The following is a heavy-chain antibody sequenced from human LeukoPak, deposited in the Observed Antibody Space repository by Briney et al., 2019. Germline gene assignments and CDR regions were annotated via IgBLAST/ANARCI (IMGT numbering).Heavy chain of an antibody. Sequence: PVKVSCKASGGTFSSYAISWVRQAPGQGLEWMGRIIPILGIANYAQKFQGRVTITADKSTSTAYMELSSLRSEDTAVYYCARSIAYHPDVWGQGTTVTVSS. V-gene: IGHV1-69*04. J-gene: IGHJ6*02. CDR2: IIPILGIA. CDR3: ARSIAYHPDV. CDR1: GGTFSSYA. D-gene: IGHD6-6*01.